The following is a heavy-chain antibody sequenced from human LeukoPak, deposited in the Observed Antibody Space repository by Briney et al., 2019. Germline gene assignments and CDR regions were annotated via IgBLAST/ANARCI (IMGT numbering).Heavy chain of an antibody. CDR2: ISGSGGST. CDR3: ARAPRGYSSSWYRGSFDP. V-gene: IGHV3-23*01. Sequence: GGSLRLSCAASGFTFSSYGMHWVRQAPGKGLEWVSAISGSGGSTYYADSVKGRFTISRDNSKNTLYLQMNSLRAEDTAVYYCARAPRGYSSSWYRGSFDPWGQGTLVTVSS. J-gene: IGHJ5*02. D-gene: IGHD6-13*01. CDR1: GFTFSSYG.